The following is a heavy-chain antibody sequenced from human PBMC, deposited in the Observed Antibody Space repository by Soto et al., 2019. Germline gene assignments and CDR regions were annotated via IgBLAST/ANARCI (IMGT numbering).Heavy chain of an antibody. Sequence: ASVKVSCKASGGTFSSYAISWVRQAPGQGLEWMGGIIPIFGTANYAQKFQGRVTITADESTSTAYMELSSLRSEDTAVYYCARAARDHCGGDCSPQEYYGMDVWGQGTTVTVSS. D-gene: IGHD2-21*02. CDR2: IIPIFGTA. V-gene: IGHV1-69*13. J-gene: IGHJ6*02. CDR3: ARAARDHCGGDCSPQEYYGMDV. CDR1: GGTFSSYA.